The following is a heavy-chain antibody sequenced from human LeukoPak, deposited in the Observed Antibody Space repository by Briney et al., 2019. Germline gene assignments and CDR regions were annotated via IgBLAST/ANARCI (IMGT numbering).Heavy chain of an antibody. D-gene: IGHD3-9*01. CDR1: GFTFSTYG. CDR2: ISGSGGST. Sequence: GGSLRLSCEASGFTFSTYGINWVRQAPGKGLEWVSAISGSGGSTYYADSVKGLFTISRDNAKNSLFLQLTSLRAEDTAVYYCVTETGWLFDFWGQGTLVTVSS. J-gene: IGHJ4*02. CDR3: VTETGWLFDF. V-gene: IGHV3-23*01.